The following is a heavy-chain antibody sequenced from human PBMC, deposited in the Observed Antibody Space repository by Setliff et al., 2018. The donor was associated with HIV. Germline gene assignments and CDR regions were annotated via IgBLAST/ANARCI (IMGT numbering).Heavy chain of an antibody. D-gene: IGHD1-20*01. V-gene: IGHV5-51*01. CDR1: GYSFTSYW. Sequence: GESLKISCKGSGYSFTSYWIGWVRQMPGKGLEWMGIIHPGDSNTRYSPSFQGQVTISADKSISTAYLQWSSLEASDTAMYYCASSITVAAGRSHYYYAMDVWGQGTTVTVS. CDR2: IHPGDSNT. CDR3: ASSITVAAGRSHYYYAMDV. J-gene: IGHJ6*02.